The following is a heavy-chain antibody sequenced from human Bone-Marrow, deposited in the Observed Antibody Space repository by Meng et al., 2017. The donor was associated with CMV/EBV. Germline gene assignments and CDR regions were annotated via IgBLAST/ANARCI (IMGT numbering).Heavy chain of an antibody. CDR1: GGTFSSYT. CDR2: IIPILGIA. D-gene: IGHD3-3*01. J-gene: IGHJ6*02. V-gene: IGHV1-69*02. CDR3: ARGQELFFGVVTHYYYYGMDV. Sequence: SVKVSCKASGGTFSSYTISWVRQAPGQGLEWMGRIIPILGIANYAQKFQGRVTITADKSTSTAYKELSSLRSEETAVYYCARGQELFFGVVTHYYYYGMDVWGQGTTVTVSS.